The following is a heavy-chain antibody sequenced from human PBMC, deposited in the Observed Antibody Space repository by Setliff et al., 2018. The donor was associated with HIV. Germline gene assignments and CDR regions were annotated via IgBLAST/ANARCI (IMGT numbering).Heavy chain of an antibody. CDR1: GFTFTGLTFTDYN. CDR3: ARDDYDISTGYYPD. D-gene: IGHD3-9*01. J-gene: IGHJ4*02. V-gene: IGHV3-48*01. Sequence: GGSLRLSCLASGFTFTGLTFTDYNMNWVRQAPGKGLEWVSYISSSNSIYYADSVRGRFTISRDNAKSSLYLQMTSLRAEGTAVYYCARDDYDISTGYYPDWGQGTLVTVSS. CDR2: ISSSNSI.